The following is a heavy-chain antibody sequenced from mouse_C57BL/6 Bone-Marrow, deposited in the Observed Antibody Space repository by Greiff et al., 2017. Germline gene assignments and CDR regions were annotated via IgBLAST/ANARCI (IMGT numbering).Heavy chain of an antibody. D-gene: IGHD1-1*01. V-gene: IGHV1-69*01. CDR2: IDPSDSYT. CDR3: ARSTVVATDY. CDR1: GYTFTSYW. Sequence: QVQLQQPGAELVMPGASVKLSCKASGYTFTSYWMHWVKQRPGQGLEWIGEIDPSDSYTNYNQKFKGKSTLTVDKSSSTAYMQLSSLTSEDSAVYYVARSTVVATDYWGQGTTLTVSS. J-gene: IGHJ2*01.